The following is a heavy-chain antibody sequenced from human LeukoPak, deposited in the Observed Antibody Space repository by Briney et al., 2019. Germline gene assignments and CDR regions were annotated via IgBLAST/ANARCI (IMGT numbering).Heavy chain of an antibody. Sequence: SETLSPTCAVYGGSFSGYYWSWIRQPPGKGLEWIGEINHSGSTNYNPSLKSRVTISVDTSKNQFSLKLSSVTAADTAVYYCARLADLVLRYFEGDAFDIWGQGTMVTVSS. D-gene: IGHD3-9*01. CDR2: INHSGST. J-gene: IGHJ3*02. V-gene: IGHV4-34*01. CDR3: ARLADLVLRYFEGDAFDI. CDR1: GGSFSGYY.